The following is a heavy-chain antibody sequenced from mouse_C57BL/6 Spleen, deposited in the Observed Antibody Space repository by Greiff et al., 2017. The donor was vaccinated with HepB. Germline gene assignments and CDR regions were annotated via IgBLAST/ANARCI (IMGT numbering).Heavy chain of an antibody. Sequence: EVQLVESGGGLVKPGGSLKLSCAASGFTFSDYGMHWVRQAPEKGLEWVAYLSSGSSTIYYADTLKGRFTISRDNAKNTLFLQMTSLRSEDTAMYYCARRKLGRDYFDYWGQGTTLTVSS. V-gene: IGHV5-17*01. D-gene: IGHD4-1*01. CDR3: ARRKLGRDYFDY. J-gene: IGHJ2*01. CDR2: LSSGSSTI. CDR1: GFTFSDYG.